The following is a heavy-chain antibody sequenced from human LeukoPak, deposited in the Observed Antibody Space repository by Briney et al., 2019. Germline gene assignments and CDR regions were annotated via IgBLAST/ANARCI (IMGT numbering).Heavy chain of an antibody. J-gene: IGHJ4*02. Sequence: PSETLSLTCTVSAGSISSSSYYWGWLRQPPGKGLEWTGSIYYSGSTYPNPSLKSRVTISVDTSKNQFSLKLSSVTAADAAVYYCARPKVRELVFDYWGQGTLVTVSS. CDR1: AGSISSSSYY. D-gene: IGHD1-26*01. V-gene: IGHV4-39*01. CDR2: IYYSGST. CDR3: ARPKVRELVFDY.